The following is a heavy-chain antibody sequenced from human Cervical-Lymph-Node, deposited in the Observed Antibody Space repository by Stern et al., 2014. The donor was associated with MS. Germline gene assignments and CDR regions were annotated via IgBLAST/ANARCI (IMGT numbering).Heavy chain of an antibody. CDR1: GYKFSHFA. CDR2: IIPLFGTA. V-gene: IGHV1-69*01. D-gene: IGHD1-1*01. CDR3: ARDHNWEGDYYVMDV. J-gene: IGHJ6*02. Sequence: QMQLVQSGSEMRKPGASVNISCKASGYKFSHFAINWVRQAPGQGLEWIGGIIPLFGTAHYAPRFQGRATITADESTNSAYMELNNMRSDDSAVYYCARDHNWEGDYYVMDVWGQGTTVTVSS.